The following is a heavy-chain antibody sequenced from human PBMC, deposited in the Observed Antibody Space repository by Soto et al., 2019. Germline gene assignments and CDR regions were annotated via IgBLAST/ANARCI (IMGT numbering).Heavy chain of an antibody. J-gene: IGHJ3*02. CDR3: ARDGQNLARNVFDM. CDR2: IWSDGSNR. V-gene: IGHV3-33*01. Sequence: QVQLVESGGGVVQPGMSLRLSCATSGFSFSSHAMHWVRQAPGKGLEWVAQIWSDGSNRYYADSMRGRFTISRDFSKNTAFLQIDSLRADDTAVYYCARDGQNLARNVFDMWGQGTLVTVSS. CDR1: GFSFSSHA.